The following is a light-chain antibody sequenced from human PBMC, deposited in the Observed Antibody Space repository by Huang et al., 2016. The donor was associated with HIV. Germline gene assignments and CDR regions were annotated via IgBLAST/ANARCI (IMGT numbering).Light chain of an antibody. CDR1: QNVSSD. Sequence: VMTQSPVTLSVSPGERATLSCRASQNVSSDLAWYPQRPGHPPRLLMYGASTRATGLPARFSGSGSGTEFTLTISSLQSEDFAVYYCQQYNKWPLFTFGPGTKVDIK. V-gene: IGKV3-15*01. CDR3: QQYNKWPLFT. CDR2: GAS. J-gene: IGKJ3*01.